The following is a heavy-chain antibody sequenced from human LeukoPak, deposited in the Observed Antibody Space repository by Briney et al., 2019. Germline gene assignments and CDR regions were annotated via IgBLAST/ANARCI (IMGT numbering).Heavy chain of an antibody. CDR1: GASISTFY. Sequence: PSETLSLTCSVTGASISTFYWSWIRQSTGKGLEWIGRIYTDGSTNYNPSLKSRVTISVDTSKNQFSLKLSSVTAADTAVYYCARQNGVGLFSLPGGQGILVTVSS. D-gene: IGHD2-8*01. V-gene: IGHV4-4*07. CDR3: ARQNGVGLFSLP. CDR2: IYTDGST. J-gene: IGHJ4*02.